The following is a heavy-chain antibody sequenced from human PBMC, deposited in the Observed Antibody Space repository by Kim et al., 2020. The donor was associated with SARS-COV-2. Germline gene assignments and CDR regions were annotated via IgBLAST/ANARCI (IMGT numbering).Heavy chain of an antibody. CDR3: ARLFTGGAPEY. CDR1: GGTFSSYT. Sequence: SVKVSCKASGGTFSSYTISWVRQAPGQGLEWMGRIIPILGIANYAQKFQGRVTITADKSTSTAYMELSSLRSEDTAVYYCARLFTGGAPEYWGQGTLVTVSS. V-gene: IGHV1-69*02. J-gene: IGHJ4*02. CDR2: IIPILGIA. D-gene: IGHD1-26*01.